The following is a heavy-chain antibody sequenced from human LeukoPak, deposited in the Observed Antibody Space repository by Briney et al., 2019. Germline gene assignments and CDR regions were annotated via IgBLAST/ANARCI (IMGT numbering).Heavy chain of an antibody. V-gene: IGHV1-69*05. CDR3: ASSGVEYDYDSSGYYDAFDI. Sequence: GASVKVFCKAAGGTFNNFAISWVRQAPGQGREWMGRISPILGTIKNAQKFQGRVTITTDESTSTTYMELSSLRSEDMAVYYCASSGVEYDYDSSGYYDAFDIWGQGTMVTISS. CDR1: GGTFNNFA. CDR2: ISPILGTI. J-gene: IGHJ3*02. D-gene: IGHD3-22*01.